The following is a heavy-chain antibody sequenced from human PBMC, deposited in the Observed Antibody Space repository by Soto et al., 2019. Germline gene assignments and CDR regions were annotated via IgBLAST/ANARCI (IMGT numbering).Heavy chain of an antibody. CDR3: AILVPAAKAPRRYYYYNLDV. J-gene: IGHJ6*03. CDR2: FDPEDGET. Sequence: ASVKVSCKVSGYTLTELSMHWVRQAPGKGLEWMGGFDPEDGETIYAQKFQGRVTMTEDTSTDTAYMELSSLRSEDTAVYYCAILVPAAKAPRRYYYYNLDVGGKGPTVT. CDR1: GYTLTELS. D-gene: IGHD2-2*01. V-gene: IGHV1-24*01.